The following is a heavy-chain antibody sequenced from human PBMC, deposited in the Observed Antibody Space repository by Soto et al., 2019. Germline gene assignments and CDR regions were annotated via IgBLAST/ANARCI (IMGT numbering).Heavy chain of an antibody. CDR3: AKERSSSAGAIDY. Sequence: QVQLVESGGGVVQPGRSLRLSCAASGFTFSSYGMHWVRQAPGKGLEWVAVISYDGSNKYYADSVKGRFTISRDNSKNTLYLQMNSLRAEDTAVYYCAKERSSSAGAIDYWGQGTLVTVSS. CDR1: GFTFSSYG. D-gene: IGHD6-6*01. CDR2: ISYDGSNK. J-gene: IGHJ4*02. V-gene: IGHV3-30*18.